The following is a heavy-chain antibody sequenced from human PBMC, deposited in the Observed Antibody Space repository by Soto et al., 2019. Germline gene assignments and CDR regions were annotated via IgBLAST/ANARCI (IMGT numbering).Heavy chain of an antibody. J-gene: IGHJ4*02. CDR2: INPNRGGT. V-gene: IGHV1-2*04. D-gene: IGHD4-4*01. Sequence: ASVKVSCKASGYTFTGYYMHWVRQAPGQGLEWMGWINPNRGGTNYAQKFQGWVTMTRDTSISTAYMELSRLRSDDTAVYYCARAPSHDYSNYAWFYYCDYWGQGPLVTVSS. CDR3: ARAPSHDYSNYAWFYYCDY. CDR1: GYTFTGYY.